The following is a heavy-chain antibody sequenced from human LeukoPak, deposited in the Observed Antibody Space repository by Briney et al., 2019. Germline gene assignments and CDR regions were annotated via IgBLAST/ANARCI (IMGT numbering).Heavy chain of an antibody. D-gene: IGHD6-6*01. CDR2: IYYSGST. Sequence: SETLSLTCTVSGGSISSYYWSWIRQPPGKGLEWIGYIYYSGSTNYNPSLKSRVTISVDTSKNQFSLKLSSVTAADTAVYYCAREGQLVTAFRAFDIWGQGTMVTVSS. CDR1: GGSISSYY. V-gene: IGHV4-59*01. J-gene: IGHJ3*02. CDR3: AREGQLVTAFRAFDI.